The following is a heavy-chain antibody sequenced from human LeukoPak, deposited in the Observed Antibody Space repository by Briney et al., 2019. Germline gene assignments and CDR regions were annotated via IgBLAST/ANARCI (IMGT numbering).Heavy chain of an antibody. CDR3: ARVSDWFGELIDY. Sequence: PGGSLRLSCAASGFTFSSYAMYWVRQAPGKGLEWVAFISYDGSNKNYADSVKGRFTISRDDSKNTLYLQMNSLRVEDTAVYYCARVSDWFGELIDYWGQGTLVTVSS. CDR1: GFTFSSYA. CDR2: ISYDGSNK. J-gene: IGHJ4*02. V-gene: IGHV3-30*04. D-gene: IGHD3-10*01.